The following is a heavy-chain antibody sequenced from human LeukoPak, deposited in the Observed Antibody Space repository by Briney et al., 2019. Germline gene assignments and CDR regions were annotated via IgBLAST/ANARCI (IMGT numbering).Heavy chain of an antibody. V-gene: IGHV3-23*01. J-gene: IGHJ4*02. CDR1: GFTFSMYS. CDR2: INDRGGYI. D-gene: IGHD6-19*01. CDR3: VRERDRGIEVADDFDY. Sequence: PGGSLRLSCAASGFTFSMYSMAWVRQAPGKGLEWVSVINDRGGYIQDADSVRCRFTIARDNSQNTLFLQMNSLRAEDTAVYYCVRERDRGIEVADDFDYWGQGTLVTVSS.